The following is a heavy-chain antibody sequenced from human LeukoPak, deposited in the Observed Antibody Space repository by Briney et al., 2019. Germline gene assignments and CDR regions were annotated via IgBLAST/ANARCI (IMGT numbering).Heavy chain of an antibody. D-gene: IGHD3-22*01. CDR1: GGSFSGYY. CDR2: INHSGST. CDR3: AREAHYYYYDSSGYYHNWFDP. V-gene: IGHV4-34*01. J-gene: IGHJ5*02. Sequence: SETLSLTCAVYGGSFSGYYWSWIRQPPGKGLEWIGEINHSGSTNYNPSLKSRVTISVDTSKNQFSLKLSSVTAADTAVYYCAREAHYYYYDSSGYYHNWFDPWGQGTLVTVSS.